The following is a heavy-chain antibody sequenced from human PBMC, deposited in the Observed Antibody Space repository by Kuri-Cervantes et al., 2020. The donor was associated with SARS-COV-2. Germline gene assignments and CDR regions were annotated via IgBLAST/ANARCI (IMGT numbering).Heavy chain of an antibody. J-gene: IGHJ4*02. V-gene: IGHV5-51*01. CDR1: GYSFTGYW. CDR3: ARPARGKLD. CDR2: IYPGDPDT. D-gene: IGHD1-7*01. Sequence: GGSLRLSCKGSGYSFTGYWIAWVRQMPGKGLECMGIIYPGDPDTRYSPSFQGQVTISADKSINTAYLQWSSLKASDTAMYYCARPARGKLDWGPGTLVTVSS.